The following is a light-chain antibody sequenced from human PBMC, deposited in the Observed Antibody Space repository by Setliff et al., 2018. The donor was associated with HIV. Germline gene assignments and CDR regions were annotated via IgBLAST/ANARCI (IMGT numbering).Light chain of an antibody. CDR1: SSNIGTNY. CDR3: ATWDDSLGGVV. J-gene: IGLJ2*01. CDR2: RND. Sequence: QSALTQPPSASGTPGQGVTISCSGSSSNIGTNYVYWYQHLPGTAPKLLIYRNDQRPSGVPDRFSGSKSGTSASLAISGLRSEDEADYYCATWDDSLGGVVFGGGTKVTVL. V-gene: IGLV1-47*01.